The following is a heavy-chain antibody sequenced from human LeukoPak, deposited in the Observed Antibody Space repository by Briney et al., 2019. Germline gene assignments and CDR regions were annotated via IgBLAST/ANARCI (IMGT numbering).Heavy chain of an antibody. V-gene: IGHV3-74*01. CDR3: ARGGSGYFFDF. CDR1: TFTLGTYW. Sequence: GGSLRLSCTSSTFTLGTYWMHWVRQVPGEGLVWVARMNADGSGTNYADSVKGRFTISRDNAKNTLSLQMNSLRAEDSAVYYCARGGSGYFFDFWGQGTLVTVS. J-gene: IGHJ4*02. D-gene: IGHD6-19*01. CDR2: MNADGSGT.